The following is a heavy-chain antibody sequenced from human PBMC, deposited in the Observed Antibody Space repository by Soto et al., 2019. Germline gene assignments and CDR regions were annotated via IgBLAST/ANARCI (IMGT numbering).Heavy chain of an antibody. CDR3: ASRLRGNGFDP. D-gene: IGHD4-17*01. Sequence: GGSLRLSCAASGFTVSSNYMSWVRQAPGKGLEWVSVIYSGGSTYYADSVKGRFTISRDNSKNTLYLQMNSLRAEDTAVYYCASRLRGNGFDPWGQGTLVTVSS. CDR1: GFTVSSNY. V-gene: IGHV3-66*01. CDR2: IYSGGST. J-gene: IGHJ5*02.